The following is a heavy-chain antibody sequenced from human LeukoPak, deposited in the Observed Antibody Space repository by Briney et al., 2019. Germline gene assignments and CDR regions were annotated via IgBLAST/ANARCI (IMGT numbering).Heavy chain of an antibody. CDR3: ARVMLRLVIIEGAFDY. D-gene: IGHD3-9*01. V-gene: IGHV4-59*12. CDR1: GGSISSYY. Sequence: SETLSLTCTVSGGSISSYYWSWIRQPPGKGLEWIGYIYYSGSTNYNPSLKSRVTISVDTSKNQFSLKLSSVTAADTAVYYCARVMLRLVIIEGAFDYWGQGTLVTVSS. CDR2: IYYSGST. J-gene: IGHJ4*02.